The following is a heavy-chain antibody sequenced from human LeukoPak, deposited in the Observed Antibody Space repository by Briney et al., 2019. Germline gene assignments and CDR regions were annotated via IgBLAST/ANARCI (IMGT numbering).Heavy chain of an antibody. CDR3: ANHRSAFEF. Sequence: GGSLRLSCAASGSPFSTYGMSWVRQSPGKGLEWVSAISGSATGHITNYADSVKGRFTISRDNDENTLYLQMNSLRVEDTAVYYCANHRSAFEFWSHGTLVTVSS. CDR2: ISGSATGHIT. V-gene: IGHV3-23*01. CDR1: GSPFSTYG. J-gene: IGHJ5*01.